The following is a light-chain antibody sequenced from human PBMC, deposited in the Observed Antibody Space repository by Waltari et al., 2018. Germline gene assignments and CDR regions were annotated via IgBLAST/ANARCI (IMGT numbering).Light chain of an antibody. J-gene: IGKJ4*01. V-gene: IGKV3-11*01. Sequence: EIVLTQSPATLSLSPGEGPTLSCRARESVRSYLAWYQQKPGQAPRLLIYDASKRASGIPARFSGSGSGTDFSLSISSLEPEDFAVYYCQQRHNWPLTFGGGTKVEIK. CDR3: QQRHNWPLT. CDR1: ESVRSY. CDR2: DAS.